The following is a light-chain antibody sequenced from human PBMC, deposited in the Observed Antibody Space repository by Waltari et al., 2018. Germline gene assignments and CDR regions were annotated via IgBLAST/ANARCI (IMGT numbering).Light chain of an antibody. Sequence: SYELTQSPSVSVSPGQTASIICSGDKLGNKYACWYQQKPGQSPVLVIYQDSQRPSGIHERLCGSNSGNTATLTISGTQAMDEADCYCQAWDSSTVVFGGGTKLTVL. J-gene: IGLJ2*01. CDR3: QAWDSSTVV. CDR1: KLGNKY. V-gene: IGLV3-1*01. CDR2: QDS.